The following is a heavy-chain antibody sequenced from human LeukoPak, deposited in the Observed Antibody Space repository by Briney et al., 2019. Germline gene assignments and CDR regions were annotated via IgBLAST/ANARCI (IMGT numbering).Heavy chain of an antibody. V-gene: IGHV1-18*01. J-gene: IGHJ4*02. CDR2: ISAYNGNT. CDR3: ARGAYYDFWSGYYTGDIGGNFDY. Sequence: ASVKASCKASGYTFTSYGISWVRQAPGQGLEWMGWISAYNGNTNYAQKLQGRVTMTTDTSTSTAYMELRSLRSDDTAVYYCARGAYYDFWSGYYTGDIGGNFDYWGQGTLVTVSS. CDR1: GYTFTSYG. D-gene: IGHD3-3*01.